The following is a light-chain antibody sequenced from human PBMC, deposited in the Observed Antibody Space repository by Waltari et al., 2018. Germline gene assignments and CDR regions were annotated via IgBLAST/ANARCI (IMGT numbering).Light chain of an antibody. Sequence: QTVVTQDPSLSVSTGGTVTLTRPLRSCSRTTTSYATWYQQTPGQAPRTLVYKANARSSGVPDRFSGSILGNTAALTITGAQADDESDYYCALYMGSGIWVFGGGTRLTVL. CDR1: SCSRTTTSY. CDR2: KAN. CDR3: ALYMGSGIWV. V-gene: IGLV8-61*01. J-gene: IGLJ3*02.